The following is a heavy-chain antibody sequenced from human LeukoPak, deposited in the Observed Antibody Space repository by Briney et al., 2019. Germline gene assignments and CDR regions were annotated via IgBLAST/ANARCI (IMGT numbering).Heavy chain of an antibody. CDR3: ARDRLDNWSYDY. V-gene: IGHV1-18*01. J-gene: IGHJ4*02. Sequence: GASVKVFCKASGYTFTNYGITWVRQAPGQGLEWMGWIRGYNGNTKYVQKFQGRVTMTTDTSTSTAYMELRSLRSDDTAVYYCARDRLDNWSYDYWGQGTLVTVSS. CDR2: IRGYNGNT. CDR1: GYTFTNYG. D-gene: IGHD1-7*01.